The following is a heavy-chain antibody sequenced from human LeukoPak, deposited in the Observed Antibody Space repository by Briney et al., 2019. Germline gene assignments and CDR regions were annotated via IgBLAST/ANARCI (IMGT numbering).Heavy chain of an antibody. CDR3: ARDKAGVPAAFDY. CDR1: GFTFSSYA. CDR2: ISYDGSNK. J-gene: IGHJ4*02. Sequence: GGSLRLSCAASGFTFSSYAMHWVRQAPGKGLEWVAVISYDGSNKYYADSVKGRFTISRDNSKNTLYLQMNSLRAEDTAVYYCARDKAGVPAAFDYWGQGTLVTVSS. D-gene: IGHD6-13*01. V-gene: IGHV3-30-3*01.